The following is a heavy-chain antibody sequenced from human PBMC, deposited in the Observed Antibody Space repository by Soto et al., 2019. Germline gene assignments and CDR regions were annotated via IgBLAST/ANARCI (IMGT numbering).Heavy chain of an antibody. CDR3: ARDIVVVVAATGRAFDI. V-gene: IGHV1-18*01. Sequence: ASVKVSCKASGYTFTSYGISWVRQAPGQGLEWMGWISAYNGNTNYAQKLQGRVTMTTDTSTSTAYMELRSLRSDDTAVYYCARDIVVVVAATGRAFDIWGQGTMVTVSS. D-gene: IGHD2-15*01. CDR2: ISAYNGNT. CDR1: GYTFTSYG. J-gene: IGHJ3*02.